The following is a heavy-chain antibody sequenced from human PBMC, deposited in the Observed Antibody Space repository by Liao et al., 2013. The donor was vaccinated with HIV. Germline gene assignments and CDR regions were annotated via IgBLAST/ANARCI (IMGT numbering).Heavy chain of an antibody. D-gene: IGHD3-10*01. J-gene: IGHJ4*01. CDR3: ARDPRRGLFYFDL. Sequence: QVQLQESGPGLVKPSETLSLTCTVSGVSISRYYWSWIRQPPGKGLEWIGYVHYSGSTQYNPSLKSRVAMSVDTSNNQFSLSLASVTTADTAVYYCARDPRRGLFYFDLWGRGLLVTVSS. V-gene: IGHV4-59*01. CDR2: VHYSGST. CDR1: GVSISRYY.